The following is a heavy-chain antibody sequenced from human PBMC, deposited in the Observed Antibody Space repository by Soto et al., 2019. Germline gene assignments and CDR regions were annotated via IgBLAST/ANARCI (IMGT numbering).Heavy chain of an antibody. CDR1: GFTFSSYW. V-gene: IGHV3-7*02. CDR2: INKDGSDK. CDR3: ARGSYGDYYFDY. J-gene: IGHJ4*02. Sequence: PGGSLRLSCVVSGFTFSSYWMSWVRRAPGKGLEWVANINKDGSDKHYVDSVKGRFTISRDNSKNTLYLQMNSLRAEDTAVYYCARGSYGDYYFDYWGQGTLVTVSS. D-gene: IGHD4-17*01.